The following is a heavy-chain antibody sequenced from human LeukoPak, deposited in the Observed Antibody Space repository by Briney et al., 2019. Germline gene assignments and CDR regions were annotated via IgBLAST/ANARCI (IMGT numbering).Heavy chain of an antibody. Sequence: SETLSLTCTVSCASISIYYWSWIRQPAGKGLKWIGRIYTSGSGNYSPSLKSRVTMSVDTSKNQFSLKLSSVTAADTAVYYCARDRGYSYGYWYFDLWGRGTLVTVSS. CDR2: IYTSGSG. J-gene: IGHJ2*01. D-gene: IGHD5-18*01. CDR3: ARDRGYSYGYWYFDL. CDR1: CASISIYY. V-gene: IGHV4-4*07.